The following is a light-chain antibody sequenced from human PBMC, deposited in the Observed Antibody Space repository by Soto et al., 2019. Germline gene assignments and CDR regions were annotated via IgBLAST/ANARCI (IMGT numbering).Light chain of an antibody. V-gene: IGKV3-15*01. CDR2: GAS. CDR1: ESVAGH. CDR3: HQYDGWPRT. Sequence: EILMTQSPATLSVSPGERATLSCRASESVAGHLAWYQQTPGQAPRLLIHGASIRATGIPLRFSRSGSGTEFTLIVSSLQSEYFAVYYFHQYDGWPRTVGQVTKVDSK. J-gene: IGKJ1*01.